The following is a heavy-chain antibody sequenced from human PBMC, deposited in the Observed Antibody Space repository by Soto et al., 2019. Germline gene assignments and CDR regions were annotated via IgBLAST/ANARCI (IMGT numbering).Heavy chain of an antibody. J-gene: IGHJ4*02. CDR3: ARETGTLRSRNCDY. CDR2: IYTSGST. V-gene: IGHV4-4*07. CDR1: GGSINSYY. D-gene: IGHD7-27*01. Sequence: SETLSLTCTVSGGSINSYYWNWLRQHAGKGLEWVGRIYTSGSTNYNPSLKSRVTMSVDTSKSQFSLRLSSVTAAGTAVYYCARETGTLRSRNCDYWGQGSVVTVAS.